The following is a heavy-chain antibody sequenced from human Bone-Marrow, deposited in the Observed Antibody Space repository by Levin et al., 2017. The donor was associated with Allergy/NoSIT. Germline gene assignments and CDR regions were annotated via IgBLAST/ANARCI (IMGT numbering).Heavy chain of an antibody. D-gene: IGHD3-3*01. CDR1: GFTFQNYA. J-gene: IGHJ4*02. CDR2: NSGSGTGT. CDR3: AKDRSGSRSKGDLDY. Sequence: LSLPCAASGFTFQNYAMTWVRQAPGKGLEWVSTNSGSGTGTYYADSVKGRFTISRDNSKNTLYLQMNSLRAEDTAVYYCAKDRSGSRSKGDLDYWGQGTLVTVSS. V-gene: IGHV3-23*01.